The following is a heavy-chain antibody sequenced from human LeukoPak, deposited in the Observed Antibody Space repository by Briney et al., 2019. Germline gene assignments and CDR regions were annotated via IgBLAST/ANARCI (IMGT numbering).Heavy chain of an antibody. CDR2: ISGDGSRT. CDR3: ARDSSTGYQLDY. Sequence: PGGSLRLSCAATGFTFSSFVVSWVRQAPGKGLERVSSISGDGSRTHYADSVKGRFTISRDNSKNTVYLQMNSLRAEDTAVYYCARDSSTGYQLDYWGQGTLVTVSS. D-gene: IGHD4-11*01. V-gene: IGHV3-23*01. J-gene: IGHJ4*02. CDR1: GFTFSSFV.